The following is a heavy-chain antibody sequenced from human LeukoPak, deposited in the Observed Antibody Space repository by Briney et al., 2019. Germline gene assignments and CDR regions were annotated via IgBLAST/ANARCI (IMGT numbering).Heavy chain of an antibody. V-gene: IGHV3-9*03. D-gene: IGHD3-9*01. CDR2: ITWNSGNI. CDR3: AKSDTYYFYMDV. Sequence: PGGSLRLSCTASGFTFDDYAMHWVRPGPGKGLEWVSSITWNSGNIAYAASVKGRFTVSRDNAKNSLYLQMNSLRVENMALYYCAKSDTYYFYMDVWGKGTTVTVSS. J-gene: IGHJ6*03. CDR1: GFTFDDYA.